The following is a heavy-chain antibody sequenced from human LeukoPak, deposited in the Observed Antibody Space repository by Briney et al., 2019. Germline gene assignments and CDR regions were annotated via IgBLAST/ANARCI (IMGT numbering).Heavy chain of an antibody. V-gene: IGHV4-39*07. J-gene: IGHJ6*02. CDR2: IYDSGST. D-gene: IGHD3-10*01. CDR1: GGSIRSSYYY. Sequence: RPSETLSLTCTVSGGSIRSSYYYWGWIRQPPGKGLEWIGSIYDSGSTYYNPSLKSRVTISVDRSKNQFSLKLSSVTAADTAVYYCARDRGVIAPNYYYYGIDVWGQGTTVTVSS. CDR3: ARDRGVIAPNYYYYGIDV.